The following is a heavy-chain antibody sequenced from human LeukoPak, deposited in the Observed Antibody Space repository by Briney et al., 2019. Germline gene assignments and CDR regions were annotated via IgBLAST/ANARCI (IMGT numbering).Heavy chain of an antibody. CDR1: GGTFSSYA. J-gene: IGHJ4*02. CDR3: ASPDYGDQQLDY. CDR2: IIPIFGTA. D-gene: IGHD4-17*01. Sequence: ASVKVSCKASGGTFSSYAISWVRQAPGQGLEWMGGIIPIFGTANYAQKFQGRVTITADESTSTAYMELSSLRSEDTAMYYCASPDYGDQQLDYWGQGTLVAVSS. V-gene: IGHV1-69*13.